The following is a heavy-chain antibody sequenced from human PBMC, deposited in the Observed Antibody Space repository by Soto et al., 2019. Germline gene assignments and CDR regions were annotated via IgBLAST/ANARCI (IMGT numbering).Heavy chain of an antibody. CDR1: GYTFTSYG. Sequence: ASVKVSCKASGYTFTSYGISWVRQAPGQGLEWMGWISAYNGNTNYAQKLQGRVTMTTDTSTSTAYMELRSLRSDDTAVYYCARADRTGDFWGGYYPEPPKEIDYWGQGTLVTVSS. CDR2: ISAYNGNT. J-gene: IGHJ4*02. V-gene: IGHV1-18*01. D-gene: IGHD3-3*01. CDR3: ARADRTGDFWGGYYPEPPKEIDY.